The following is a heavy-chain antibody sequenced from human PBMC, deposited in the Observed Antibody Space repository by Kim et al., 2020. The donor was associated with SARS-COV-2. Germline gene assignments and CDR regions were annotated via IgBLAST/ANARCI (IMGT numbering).Heavy chain of an antibody. CDR1: GFIFSGYA. CDR2: FRGSGGNT. V-gene: IGHV3-23*01. Sequence: GGSLRLSCVASGFIFSGYAMNWVRQVPEKGLEWVSGFRGSGGNTYYADSVKGRFTISRDDAKNTLYLQMNSLTAEDTAIYYCAKETRYCSSGSCFSDALDIWGQGTGVSVSS. CDR3: AKETRYCSSGSCFSDALDI. D-gene: IGHD2-15*01. J-gene: IGHJ3*02.